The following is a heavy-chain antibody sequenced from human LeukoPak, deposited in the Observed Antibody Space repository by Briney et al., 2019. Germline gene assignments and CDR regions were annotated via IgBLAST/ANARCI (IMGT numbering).Heavy chain of an antibody. CDR2: IKYERSEK. CDR3: ARLRYGGFDP. CDR1: GFTFTSHW. Sequence: GGSLRLSCAAPGFTFTSHWISWVRQAPGKGLEWVANIKYERSEKYYVDSVKGRFTISRDNAKNALYLQMNSLRAEDTAVYYCARLRYGGFDPWGQGTLVTVSS. V-gene: IGHV3-7*01. D-gene: IGHD5-18*01. J-gene: IGHJ5*02.